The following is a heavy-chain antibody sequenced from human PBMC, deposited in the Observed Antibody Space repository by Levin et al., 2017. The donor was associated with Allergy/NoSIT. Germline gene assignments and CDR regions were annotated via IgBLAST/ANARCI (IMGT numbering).Heavy chain of an antibody. J-gene: IGHJ4*02. CDR3: TRRKTGFDSLDY. CDR2: IRNEANSFTT. V-gene: IGHV3-72*01. D-gene: IGHD5-12*01. Sequence: GGSLRLSCAASGFTFSDHYMDWVRQAPGKGPEWVGRIRNEANSFTTEYAASVEGRFTISRDDSKNSLFLQMNSLKTEDTAVYYCTRRKTGFDSLDYWGQGTLVTVSS. CDR1: GFTFSDHY.